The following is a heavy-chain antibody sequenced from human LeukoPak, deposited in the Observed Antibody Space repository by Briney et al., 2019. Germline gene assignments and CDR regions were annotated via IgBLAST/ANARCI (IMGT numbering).Heavy chain of an antibody. CDR2: ISGSGGST. V-gene: IGHV3-23*01. Sequence: GGSLRLSCAASGFTFNSYAMSWVRQAPGKGLEWVSTISGSGGSTYYADSVKGRFTISRDNSKNTLYLQMNSLRAEDTAVYYCAKDASQWLLISAFDIWGQGTMVTVSS. CDR1: GFTFNSYA. D-gene: IGHD3-22*01. CDR3: AKDASQWLLISAFDI. J-gene: IGHJ3*02.